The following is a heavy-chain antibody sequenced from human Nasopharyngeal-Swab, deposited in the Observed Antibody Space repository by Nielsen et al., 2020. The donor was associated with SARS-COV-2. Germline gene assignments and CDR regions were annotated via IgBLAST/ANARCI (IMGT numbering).Heavy chain of an antibody. J-gene: IGHJ3*02. CDR3: ARAGGYSGYEIDAFDI. D-gene: IGHD5-12*01. CDR2: IYYSGST. CDR1: GGSISSGGYY. V-gene: IGHV4-31*03. Sequence: SETLSLTCTVSGGSISSGGYYWSWIRQHPGKGLEWIGYIYYSGSTYYNPSLKSRVTISVDTSKNQFSLKLSSVTAADTAVYYCARAGGYSGYEIDAFDIWGQGIMVTVSS.